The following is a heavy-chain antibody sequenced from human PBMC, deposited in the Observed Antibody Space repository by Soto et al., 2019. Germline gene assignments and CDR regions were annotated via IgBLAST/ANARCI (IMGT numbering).Heavy chain of an antibody. Sequence: QVQLQESGPGLVKPSQTLSLTCTVSGGSISSSRFYWSWIRQYPGKGLEWIGNIYYSGNTYYNPSLKSRVTMSVDTSKNQFSLRLSSVTAADTAVYYCARWGKTVGATTPPGDWGQGTLVTVSS. J-gene: IGHJ4*02. D-gene: IGHD1-26*01. CDR3: ARWGKTVGATTPPGD. CDR1: GGSISSSRFY. V-gene: IGHV4-31*03. CDR2: IYYSGNT.